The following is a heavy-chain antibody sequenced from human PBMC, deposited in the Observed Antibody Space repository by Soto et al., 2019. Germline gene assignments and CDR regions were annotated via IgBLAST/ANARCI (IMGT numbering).Heavy chain of an antibody. CDR1: GGSSRRYY. J-gene: IGHJ6*02. Sequence: SETLCLTCTVSGGSSRRYYCSWIRQPPGKGLEWIGYMYNTGSTVYNPPFKSRVTISVDTSKNQFSLKLNSVTAADTAVYYCARDLWGYCGTDCYPLDVWGQGTPVTVSS. D-gene: IGHD2-21*02. CDR3: ARDLWGYCGTDCYPLDV. V-gene: IGHV4-59*01. CDR2: MYNTGST.